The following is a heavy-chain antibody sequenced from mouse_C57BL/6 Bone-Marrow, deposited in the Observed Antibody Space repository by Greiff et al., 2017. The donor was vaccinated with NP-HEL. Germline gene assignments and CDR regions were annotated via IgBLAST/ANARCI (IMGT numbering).Heavy chain of an antibody. CDR3: ARSLTIVTHYYAMDY. CDR2: INPGSGGT. CDR1: GYAFTNYL. J-gene: IGHJ4*01. D-gene: IGHD2-5*01. Sequence: SGAELVRPGTSVKVSCKASGYAFTNYLIEWVKQRPGQGLEWIGVINPGSGGTNYNEKFKGKATLTADKSSSTAYMQLSSLTSEDSAVYFCARSLTIVTHYYAMDYWGQGTSVTVSS. V-gene: IGHV1-54*01.